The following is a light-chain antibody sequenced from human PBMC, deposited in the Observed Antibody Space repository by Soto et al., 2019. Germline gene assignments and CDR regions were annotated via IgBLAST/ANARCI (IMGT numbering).Light chain of an antibody. CDR3: SSYTSSSIDYV. J-gene: IGLJ1*01. CDR1: SSDVGGYNY. V-gene: IGLV2-14*01. CDR2: EVS. Sequence: QSALTQPASVSGSPGQSITISCTGTSSDVGGYNYVSWYQQHPGKAPKLMIYEVSNRPSGVSNRFSGSKSGNTASLTISALQAEDEGDYYCSSYTSSSIDYVFGTGTKLTVL.